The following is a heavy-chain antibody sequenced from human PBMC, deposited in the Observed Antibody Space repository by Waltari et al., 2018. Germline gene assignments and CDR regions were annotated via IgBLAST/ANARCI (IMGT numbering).Heavy chain of an antibody. CDR2: IYTSGST. Sequence: QVQLQESGPGLVKPSETLSLTCTVSGGSISSYYWSWIRQPAGKGLEWIGRIYTSGSTNYNPSLKSRVTMSVDTSKNQFSLKLSSVTAADTAVYYCAREVVAAAPLYYYYGMDVWGQGTTVTVSS. V-gene: IGHV4-4*07. D-gene: IGHD2-15*01. CDR3: AREVVAAAPLYYYYGMDV. J-gene: IGHJ6*02. CDR1: GGSISSYY.